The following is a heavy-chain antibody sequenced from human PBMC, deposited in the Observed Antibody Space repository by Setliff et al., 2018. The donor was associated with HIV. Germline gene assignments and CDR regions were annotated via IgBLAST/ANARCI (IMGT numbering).Heavy chain of an antibody. CDR1: GGSISSPY. CDR3: ARAQRITIFGVVYWYFDL. D-gene: IGHD3-3*01. V-gene: IGHV4-59*11. J-gene: IGHJ2*01. Sequence: SETLSLTCTASGGSISSPYWSWIRQPPGKGLEWIGYIYYNGSTNYNPSLKSRVTISVDTSKKQFSLRLSSVTAADTAVYYCARAQRITIFGVVYWYFDLWGRGTLVTVSS. CDR2: IYYNGST.